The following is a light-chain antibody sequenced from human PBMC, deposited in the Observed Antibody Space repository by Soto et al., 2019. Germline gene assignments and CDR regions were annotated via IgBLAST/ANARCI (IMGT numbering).Light chain of an antibody. CDR1: SSNIGAGYD. CDR2: GNS. V-gene: IGLV1-40*01. CDR3: QSSDSSLSGVV. J-gene: IGLJ2*01. Sequence: QSVLTQPLSVSGAPGQRVTISCTGSSSNIGAGYDVHWYQQLPGTAPKLLIYGNSNRPSGVPDRFSGSKSGTSASLAITGIQAEDEADYYCQSSDSSLSGVVFGGGTKLTVL.